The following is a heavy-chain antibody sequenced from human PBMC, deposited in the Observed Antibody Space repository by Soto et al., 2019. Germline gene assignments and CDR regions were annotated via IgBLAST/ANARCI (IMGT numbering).Heavy chain of an antibody. J-gene: IGHJ4*02. Sequence: QVQLVEFGGGLVKPGGSLRLSCAVSVFKFSDYYMSWIRQAPGKGLEWVSYISTCGTTIYYADAVKGRFTISRDNAKNALYLQMSSLRAEDTAVYYCARPYSGYGDWGQGTLVTVSS. CDR3: ARPYSGYGD. CDR1: VFKFSDYY. CDR2: ISTCGTTI. D-gene: IGHD5-12*01. V-gene: IGHV3-11*01.